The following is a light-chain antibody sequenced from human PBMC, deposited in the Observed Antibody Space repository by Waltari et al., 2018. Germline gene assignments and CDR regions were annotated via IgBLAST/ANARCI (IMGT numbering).Light chain of an antibody. CDR3: VLYGGNGIWV. Sequence: QTVVTQEPAFSVSPGGTITLTCAFPSASVSTSDSHSWYRQTPGQAPRTLIYSTNIRSSGVPDRFSGSIIGNKAALTITGAQADDESDYYCVLYGGNGIWVFGGGTRLTVL. J-gene: IGLJ3*02. CDR2: STN. CDR1: SASVSTSDS. V-gene: IGLV8-61*01.